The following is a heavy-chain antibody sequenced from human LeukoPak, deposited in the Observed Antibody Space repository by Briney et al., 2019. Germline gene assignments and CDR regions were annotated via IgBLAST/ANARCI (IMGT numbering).Heavy chain of an antibody. CDR1: AYTFTDYY. V-gene: IGHV1-18*04. CDR3: AMYSSSWLYYYYGMDV. J-gene: IGHJ6*02. D-gene: IGHD6-13*01. CDR2: ISAYNGNT. Sequence: ASVKVSCKASAYTFTDYYVHWVRQAPGQGLEWMGWISAYNGNTNYAQKLQGRVTMTTDTSTSTAYMELRSLRSDDTAVYYCAMYSSSWLYYYYGMDVWGQGTTVTVSS.